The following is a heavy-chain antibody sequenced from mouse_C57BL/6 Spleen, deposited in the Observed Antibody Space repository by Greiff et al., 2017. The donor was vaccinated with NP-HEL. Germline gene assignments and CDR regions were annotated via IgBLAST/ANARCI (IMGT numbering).Heavy chain of an antibody. CDR3: ARWGEMGRDYYAMDY. Sequence: QVQLQQPGAELVKPGASVKLSCKASGYTFTSYWMQWVKQRPGQGLEWIGEIDPYDSYTNYNQKFKGKTTLTVDTSSSTAYMQLSSLTSEDSAVYYCARWGEMGRDYYAMDYWGQGTSVTVSS. CDR1: GYTFTSYW. V-gene: IGHV1-50*01. CDR2: IDPYDSYT. J-gene: IGHJ4*01. D-gene: IGHD4-1*01.